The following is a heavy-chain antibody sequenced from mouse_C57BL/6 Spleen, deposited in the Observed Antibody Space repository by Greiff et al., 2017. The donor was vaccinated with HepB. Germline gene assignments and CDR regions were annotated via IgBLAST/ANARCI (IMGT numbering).Heavy chain of an antibody. D-gene: IGHD1-1*01. CDR1: GFTFSDYY. Sequence: EVKLVESEGGLVQPGSSMKLSCTASGFTFSDYYMAWVRQVPEKGLEWVANINYDGSSTYYLDYLKSRFIISRDNAKNILYLQMSSLKSENTAKYYCSRDTVVPYYAIAYWGQGTSVTVSS. J-gene: IGHJ4*01. V-gene: IGHV5-16*01. CDR2: INYDGSST. CDR3: SRDTVVPYYAIAY.